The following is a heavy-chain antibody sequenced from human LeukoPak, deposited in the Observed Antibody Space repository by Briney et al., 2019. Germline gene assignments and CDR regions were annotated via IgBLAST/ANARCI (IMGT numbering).Heavy chain of an antibody. V-gene: IGHV4-38-2*02. CDR1: GYSISSGYY. Sequence: SETLSLTCTVSGYSISSGYYWGWIRQPPGKGLEWIGSGSTNYNPSLKSRVTISVDTSKNQFSLKLSSVTAADTAVYYCARDLDATSGAGGYWGQGTLVTVSS. CDR3: ARDLDATSGAGGY. CDR2: SGST. J-gene: IGHJ4*02. D-gene: IGHD3-16*01.